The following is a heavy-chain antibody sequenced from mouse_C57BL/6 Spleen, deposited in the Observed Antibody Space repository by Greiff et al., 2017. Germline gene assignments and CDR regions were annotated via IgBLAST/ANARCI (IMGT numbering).Heavy chain of an antibody. V-gene: IGHV5-2*01. CDR1: EYEFPSHD. CDR2: INSDGGST. D-gene: IGHD1-1*01. Sequence: EVMLVESGGGLVQPGESLKLSCESNEYEFPSHDMSWVRKTPEKRLELVAAINSDGGSTYYPDTMERRFIISRDNTKKTLYLQMSSLRSEDTALYYCARSLITTVGDWYFDVWGTGTTVTVSS. CDR3: ARSLITTVGDWYFDV. J-gene: IGHJ1*03.